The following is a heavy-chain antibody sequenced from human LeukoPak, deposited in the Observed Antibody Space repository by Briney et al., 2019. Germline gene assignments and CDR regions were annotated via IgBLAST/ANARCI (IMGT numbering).Heavy chain of an antibody. V-gene: IGHV4-34*01. CDR2: INHSGST. CDR1: GGSFSGYY. Sequence: SETLSLTCAVYGGSFSGYYWSWIRQPPGKGLEGIGEINHSGSTNYNPSLKSRCTISLDTCKNQFSLKLSSATAADTPVYYCARVTMIVHNWFDPWGQGTPVTVSS. CDR3: ARVTMIVHNWFDP. D-gene: IGHD3-22*01. J-gene: IGHJ5*02.